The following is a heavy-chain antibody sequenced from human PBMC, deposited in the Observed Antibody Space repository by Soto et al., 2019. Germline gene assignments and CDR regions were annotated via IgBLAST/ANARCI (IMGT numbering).Heavy chain of an antibody. Sequence: EVQLVESGGGLVQPGGSLRLSCVASGFTFSSYWMHWVRQAPGKGLVWVSSISNDGSSIYADTVKGQFTISRDNAKNMLYLQMNSLKTENTAVYCCARLPNKSPQNWGQGTLVIVSP. J-gene: IGHJ1*01. CDR2: ISNDGSS. CDR3: ARLPNKSPQN. CDR1: GFTFSSYW. V-gene: IGHV3-74*01.